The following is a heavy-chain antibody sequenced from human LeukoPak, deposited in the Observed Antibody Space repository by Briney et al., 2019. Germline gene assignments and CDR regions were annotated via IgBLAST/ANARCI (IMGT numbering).Heavy chain of an antibody. CDR3: ARGLVKLFDY. V-gene: IGHV3-30*02. Sequence: GGSLRLSCAASGFTFSSYGMHWVRQAPGKGLEWVAFIRHDGSNKYYADSVKGRFTISRDNSKNTLYLQMNSLRAEDTAVYYCARGLVKLFDYWGQGTLVTVSS. D-gene: IGHD2-8*02. CDR1: GFTFSSYG. CDR2: IRHDGSNK. J-gene: IGHJ4*02.